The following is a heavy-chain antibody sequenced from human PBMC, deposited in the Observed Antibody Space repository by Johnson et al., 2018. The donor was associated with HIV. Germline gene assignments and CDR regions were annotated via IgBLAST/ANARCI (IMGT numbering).Heavy chain of an antibody. CDR3: TRTDDTYNYESGGYVDAFDI. CDR1: AFTFSSYA. V-gene: IGHV3-30-3*01. Sequence: QLVESGGGMVQPGGSLRLSCAASAFTFSSYAMHWVRQAPGKGLEWVALISYDGSNKYYADSVKGRFTISRDNSKNTLYLQMNSLKTEDTAVYYCTRTDDTYNYESGGYVDAFDIWGQGTMVTVSS. CDR2: ISYDGSNK. D-gene: IGHD3-22*01. J-gene: IGHJ3*02.